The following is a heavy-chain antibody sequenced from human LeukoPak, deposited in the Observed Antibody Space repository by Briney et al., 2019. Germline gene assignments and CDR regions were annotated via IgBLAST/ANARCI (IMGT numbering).Heavy chain of an antibody. CDR1: GFTYTKHA. CDR2: ISYDGSNK. V-gene: IGHV3-30*14. CDR3: ARKTDSGGQGDY. J-gene: IGHJ4*02. Sequence: GRSLRLSCAASGFTYTKHAMHWVRQAPGKGLEWVAVISYDGSNKKYADSVKGRFTISRDNSKNTLYLQTNSLRAEDTAVYYCARKTDSGGQGDYWGPGTLVTVSS. D-gene: IGHD3-22*01.